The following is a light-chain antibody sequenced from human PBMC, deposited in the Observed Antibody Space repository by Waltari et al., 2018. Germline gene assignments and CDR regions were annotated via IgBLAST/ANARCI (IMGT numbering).Light chain of an antibody. J-gene: IGLJ1*01. CDR3: SSDAVSNNFYD. CDR2: EVS. V-gene: IGLV2-8*01. Sequence: QSALXQPXXASGXPGXSXTISCTGTGSGXPVSWYQQLPGKAPKLLIYEVSKRPSGFPDRFSGSKSGNTASLTVSGLQAEDEGDYYCSSDAVSNNFYDFGSGTKVTVL. CDR1: GSGXP.